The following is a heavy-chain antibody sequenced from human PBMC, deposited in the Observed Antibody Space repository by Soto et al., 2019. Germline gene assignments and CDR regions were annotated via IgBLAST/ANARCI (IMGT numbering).Heavy chain of an antibody. CDR1: GFTVSNNF. V-gene: IGHV3-53*02. CDR3: ARDGNGQRGSPH. Sequence: VQLVESGGGLIQAGGSLRLSCAVSGFTVSNNFMMWVRQAPGKGLEWVSLIYSGGSISYADSGKGRFTISRDGSMNMLYLQINSLTAEDTAVYYCARDGNGQRGSPHWGQGTLVTVSS. J-gene: IGHJ4*02. CDR2: IYSGGSI. D-gene: IGHD3-16*01.